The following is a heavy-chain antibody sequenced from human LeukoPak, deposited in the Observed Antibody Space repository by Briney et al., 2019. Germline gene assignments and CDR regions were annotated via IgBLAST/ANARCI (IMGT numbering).Heavy chain of an antibody. D-gene: IGHD2-15*01. Sequence: GGSLRLSCAASGFTLGIYWMTWVRQAPGKGLEWVANINQDGGEKYHVDSVRGRFTISRDNAKNSLYLQMNSLRAEDTGVYYCARDNGGSYTEYFQHWGQGTLVTVSS. J-gene: IGHJ1*01. CDR2: INQDGGEK. V-gene: IGHV3-7*05. CDR3: ARDNGGSYTEYFQH. CDR1: GFTLGIYW.